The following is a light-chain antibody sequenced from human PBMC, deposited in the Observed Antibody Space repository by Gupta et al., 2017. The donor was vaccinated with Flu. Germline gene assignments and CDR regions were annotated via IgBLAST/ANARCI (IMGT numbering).Light chain of an antibody. Sequence: VTISCSGSSSNIGAGYDAHWYQILPGTAPKLISFSGTHRQSGVPDRFSGSKSGTSASLAIXGXQPEDEXDYHCQYSDTSMNVPRFGGGTKLTVL. CDR2: SGT. J-gene: IGLJ2*01. CDR1: SSNIGAGYD. CDR3: QYSDTSMNVPR. V-gene: IGLV1-40*01.